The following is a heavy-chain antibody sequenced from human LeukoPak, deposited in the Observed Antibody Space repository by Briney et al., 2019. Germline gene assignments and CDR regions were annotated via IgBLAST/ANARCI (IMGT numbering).Heavy chain of an antibody. V-gene: IGHV4-59*01. CDR2: IYYSGST. J-gene: IGHJ5*02. CDR1: GGSLSSYY. Sequence: SETLSLTCTVSGGSLSSYYWSWIRQPPGKGLEWIGYIYYSGSTNYNPSLKSRVTISVDTSKNQFSLKLSSVTAADTAVYYCAAMITFGGGPYNWFDPWGQGTLVTVSS. CDR3: AAMITFGGGPYNWFDP. D-gene: IGHD3-16*01.